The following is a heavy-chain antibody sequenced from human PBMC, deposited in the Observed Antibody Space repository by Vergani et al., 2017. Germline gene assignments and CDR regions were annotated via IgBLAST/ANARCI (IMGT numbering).Heavy chain of an antibody. J-gene: IGHJ4*02. CDR3: ARPDSGSLDY. V-gene: IGHV3-21*01. D-gene: IGHD1-26*01. Sequence: EVQLVESGGGLVKPGGSLRLSCAASGFTFSSYSMYWVRQAPGKGLEWVSSISSSSSYIYYADSVKGRFTISRDNAKNSLYLQMNSLRAEDTAVYYCARPDSGSLDYWGQGTLVTVSS. CDR2: ISSSSSYI. CDR1: GFTFSSYS.